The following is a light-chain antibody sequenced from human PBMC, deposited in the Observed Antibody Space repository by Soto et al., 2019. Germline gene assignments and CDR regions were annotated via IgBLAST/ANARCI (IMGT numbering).Light chain of an antibody. V-gene: IGLV2-14*03. CDR1: SFDIGDYNY. CDR2: DVT. CDR3: SSYRRASTLVV. J-gene: IGLJ2*01. Sequence: QSALTQPASLSGSPGQSITISCTGTSFDIGDYNYVSWYQQHPGKAPTLMIYDVTTRPSGVSHRFSGAKSGNMASLTILGLQADDEGPYYCSSYRRASTLVVFGGGTKLTVL.